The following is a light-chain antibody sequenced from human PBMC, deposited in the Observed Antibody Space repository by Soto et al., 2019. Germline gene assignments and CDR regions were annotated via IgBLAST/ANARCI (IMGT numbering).Light chain of an antibody. V-gene: IGLV4-60*03. CDR1: SGHSSHI. J-gene: IGLJ3*02. CDR3: ETWGSDTRV. Sequence: QLVLTQSSSASASLGSSVKLTCTLSSGHSSHIVAWHQQQPGKAPRHLMSLDDSGSYDKGSGLPDRFSGSSSGADRYLTISNLQSDDEADYYCETWGSDTRVFGGGTKLTVL. CDR2: LDDSGSY.